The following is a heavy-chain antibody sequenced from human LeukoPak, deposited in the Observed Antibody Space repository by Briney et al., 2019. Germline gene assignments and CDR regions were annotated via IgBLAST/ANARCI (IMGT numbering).Heavy chain of an antibody. D-gene: IGHD3-10*01. J-gene: IGHJ3*02. V-gene: IGHV3-48*01. CDR3: VSSRPLVRGVKFGNAFDI. CDR1: GFTFSTYT. Sequence: GGSLRLSCAASGFTFSTYTMNWVRQAPGKGPEWVSYISGSSSTIYYADSVKGRFTISRDNAKNSLYLQMDSLGAEDTAVYYCVSSRPLVRGVKFGNAFDIWGQGTMVTVSS. CDR2: ISGSSSTI.